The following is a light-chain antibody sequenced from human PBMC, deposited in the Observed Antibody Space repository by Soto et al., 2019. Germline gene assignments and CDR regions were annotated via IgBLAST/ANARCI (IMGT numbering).Light chain of an antibody. CDR1: TSNIGSNY. J-gene: IGLJ3*02. Sequence: QSVLTQPPSASGTPGQTISISCSGSTSNIGSNYVYWYQQLPGTAPKLLIYSNNTRPSGVPDRCSGSKAGTSASLAISGLRSVAEADYSCASCDDSLSGLVFGGGTKVTVL. V-gene: IGLV1-47*02. CDR3: ASCDDSLSGLV. CDR2: SNN.